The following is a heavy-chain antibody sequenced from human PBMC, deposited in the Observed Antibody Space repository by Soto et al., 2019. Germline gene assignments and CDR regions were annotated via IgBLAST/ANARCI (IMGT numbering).Heavy chain of an antibody. CDR2: GST. V-gene: IGHV4-31*02. CDR3: ARDLYVSSGMTVFGY. Sequence: GSTYYNPSLKSRVTISVDTSKNQFSLKLSSVTAADTAVYYCARDLYVSSGMTVFGYWGQGTLVTVSS. D-gene: IGHD3-22*01. J-gene: IGHJ4*02.